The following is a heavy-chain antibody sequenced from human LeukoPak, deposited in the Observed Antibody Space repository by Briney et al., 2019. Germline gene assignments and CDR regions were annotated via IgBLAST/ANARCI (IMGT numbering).Heavy chain of an antibody. CDR3: ARGSAAGTSY. CDR2: ISSSSTTI. Sequence: PGGSLRLSCAASGFTFSTYSMNWVRQAPGKGLEWVSYISSSSTTIYYADSVKGRFTISRDNARNSLYLQMNSLRDEDTAVYYCARGSAAGTSYWGQGTLVTVSS. D-gene: IGHD6-13*01. J-gene: IGHJ4*02. V-gene: IGHV3-48*02. CDR1: GFTFSTYS.